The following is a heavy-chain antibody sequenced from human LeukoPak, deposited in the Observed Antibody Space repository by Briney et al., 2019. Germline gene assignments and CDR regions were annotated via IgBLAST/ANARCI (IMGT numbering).Heavy chain of an antibody. V-gene: IGHV3-7*01. D-gene: IGHD5-24*01. CDR3: ARDMGWQQFDQ. CDR1: RFTFSNYW. CDR2: INKDGGEK. J-gene: IGHJ4*02. Sequence: GGSLRLSCVASRFTFSNYWMTWVRQAPGKGLEPVANINKDGGEKYYMESVKGRFTISRDNAKNSLYLQMNSLTVEDTAVYYRARDMGWQQFDQWGQGTLVTVSS.